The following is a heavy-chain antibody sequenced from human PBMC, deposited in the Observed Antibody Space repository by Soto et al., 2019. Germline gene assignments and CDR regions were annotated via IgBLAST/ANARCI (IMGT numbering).Heavy chain of an antibody. CDR1: GYTFTGYY. D-gene: IGHD5-12*01. J-gene: IGHJ4*02. Sequence: GASVKVSCKASGYTFTGYYMHWVRQAPGQGLEWMGWINPNSGGTNYAQKFQGWVTMTRDTSISTAYMELSRLRSDDTAVYYCAREGDGYNSEFDYWGQGTLVTVSS. V-gene: IGHV1-2*04. CDR2: INPNSGGT. CDR3: AREGDGYNSEFDY.